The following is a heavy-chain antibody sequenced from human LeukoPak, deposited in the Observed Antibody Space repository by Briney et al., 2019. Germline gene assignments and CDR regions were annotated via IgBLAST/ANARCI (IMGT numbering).Heavy chain of an antibody. CDR1: GFTFSCYA. Sequence: GGSLRLSCAASGFTFSCYAMSWVRQAPGKGLEWVSAISGSGGSTYYADSVKGRFTISRDNSKNTLYLQMNSLRAEDTAVYYCANSKSYYYGSGIIFGAFDIWGQGTMVTVSS. CDR2: ISGSGGST. V-gene: IGHV3-23*01. J-gene: IGHJ3*02. D-gene: IGHD3-10*01. CDR3: ANSKSYYYGSGIIFGAFDI.